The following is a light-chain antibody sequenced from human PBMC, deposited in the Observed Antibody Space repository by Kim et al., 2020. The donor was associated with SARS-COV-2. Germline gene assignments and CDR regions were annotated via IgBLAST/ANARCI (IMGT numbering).Light chain of an antibody. CDR1: QSITSD. CDR2: DTS. CDR3: QQYNRWPLT. Sequence: EIVMTQSAATLSVSPEERATLSCRASQSITSDLAWYQHKPGQAPRLLMYDTSTRATGIPARFSGSGSGTEFTLTISSLQSEDFAVYYCQQYNRWPLTFGGGTKVDIK. J-gene: IGKJ4*01. V-gene: IGKV3-15*01.